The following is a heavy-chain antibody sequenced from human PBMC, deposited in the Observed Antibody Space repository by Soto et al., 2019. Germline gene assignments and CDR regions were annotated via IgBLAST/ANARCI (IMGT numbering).Heavy chain of an antibody. V-gene: IGHV3-23*01. Sequence: DVQLLESGGGLVQPEGSLRLSCAASGFTFSSYAMGWVRQGPGKGLEWVAVVSIGGSTHYADSVRGRFTISRDNSKTTPSLQTSSLTTEDTAVYFCAKRRGAGGHFDYWGQGARVTVSS. J-gene: IGHJ4*02. CDR3: AKRRGAGGHFDY. D-gene: IGHD2-15*01. CDR1: GFTFSSYA. CDR2: VSIGGST.